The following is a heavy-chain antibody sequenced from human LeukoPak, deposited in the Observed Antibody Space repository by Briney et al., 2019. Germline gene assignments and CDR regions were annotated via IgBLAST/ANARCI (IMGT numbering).Heavy chain of an antibody. CDR2: IRQDGNEI. Sequence: PGGSLRLSCAASGFSVRNSWMSWVRQAPGKGLEWVANIRQDGNEIYYMASVKGRFTISRDNAKKSLYLQMNLLRAEDPAVYYCATLNWDNGVVSGFNRWGQGILVTVSS. CDR3: ATLNWDNGVVSGFNR. D-gene: IGHD2-2*01. J-gene: IGHJ5*02. CDR1: GFSVRNSW. V-gene: IGHV3-7*01.